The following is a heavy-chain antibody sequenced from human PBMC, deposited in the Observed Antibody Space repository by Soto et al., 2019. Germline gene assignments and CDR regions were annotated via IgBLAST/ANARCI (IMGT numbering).Heavy chain of an antibody. CDR1: GFTFSRYS. Sequence: EVQLVESGGGLVKPGGSPRLSCAASGFTFSRYSMNWVRQAPGKGLEWVSSISSSNNYKYYADSVKGRFTISRDNAKNSLYLQMNSLRAEDTAVYYCASMGRGDYGYYYYYGMDVWGQGTTVTVSS. J-gene: IGHJ6*02. V-gene: IGHV3-21*01. CDR2: ISSSNNYK. CDR3: ASMGRGDYGYYYYYGMDV. D-gene: IGHD4-17*01.